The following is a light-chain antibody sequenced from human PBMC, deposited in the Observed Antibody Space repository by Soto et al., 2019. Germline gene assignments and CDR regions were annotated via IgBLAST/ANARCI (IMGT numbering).Light chain of an antibody. Sequence: DIQMTQSPSSLSASVGDRVTITCRATQNISTFLNWYQQKPGKAPYLLLFDASSLQSGVPSRFSGSGSGADFTLKISRVEAEDVAIYYCMQTIQLPITFGQGTRLEIK. V-gene: IGKV1-39*01. CDR3: MQTIQLPIT. CDR1: QNISTF. J-gene: IGKJ5*01. CDR2: DAS.